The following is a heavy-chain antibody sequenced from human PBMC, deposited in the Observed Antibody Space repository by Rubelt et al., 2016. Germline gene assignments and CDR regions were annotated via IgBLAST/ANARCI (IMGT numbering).Heavy chain of an antibody. V-gene: IGHV4-4*02. Sequence: VRQAPGKGLEWIGEIYHSGSTNYTPSLKSRVTISVDKSKNQFSLNLSSVTAADTAVYYCARHSYHDLLTGYQLNFDYWGQGALVTVSS. J-gene: IGHJ4*02. D-gene: IGHD3-9*01. CDR2: IYHSGST. CDR3: ARHSYHDLLTGYQLNFDY.